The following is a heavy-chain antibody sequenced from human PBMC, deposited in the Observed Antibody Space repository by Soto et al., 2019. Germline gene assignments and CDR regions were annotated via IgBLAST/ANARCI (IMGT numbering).Heavy chain of an antibody. V-gene: IGHV3-11*01. CDR2: ITSSGSTI. D-gene: IGHD1-7*01. CDR1: GFIFSDYD. Sequence: QVQLVESGGGLVKPVGSLRLSCAVSGFIFSDYDMNWVRQAPGKGLEWVSYITSSGSTIHYADSVKGRFTVSRDNGKNSLYLQMHSLRAEDTAVYYCARGSGTVAYWGQGTLVTVSS. J-gene: IGHJ4*02. CDR3: ARGSGTVAY.